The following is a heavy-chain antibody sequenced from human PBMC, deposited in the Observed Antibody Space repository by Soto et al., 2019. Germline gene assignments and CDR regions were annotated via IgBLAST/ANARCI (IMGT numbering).Heavy chain of an antibody. J-gene: IGHJ4*02. D-gene: IGHD2-15*01. CDR3: TTDQTDIVVVVAAQRPDY. V-gene: IGHV3-15*07. CDR2: IKSKTDGGTT. Sequence: GGSLRLSCAASGFTFSNAWMNWVRQAPGTGLEWVGRIKSKTDGGTTDYAAPVKGRFNISRDDSKDRLYLQMNSLKTEDTAVYYCTTDQTDIVVVVAAQRPDYWGQGTLVTVSS. CDR1: GFTFSNAW.